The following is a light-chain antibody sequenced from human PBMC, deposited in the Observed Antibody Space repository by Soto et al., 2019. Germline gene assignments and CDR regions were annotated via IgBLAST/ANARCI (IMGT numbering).Light chain of an antibody. CDR2: DAS. Sequence: DIQMTQSPSTLSGSVGDRVTITCRASQSISSWLAWYQQKPGKAPKLLIYDASSLESGVPSRFSGSRSGTEFTLTISGLQPDDFATYYCQHYNAYLWTFGQGTKVDIK. V-gene: IGKV1-5*01. CDR1: QSISSW. J-gene: IGKJ1*01. CDR3: QHYNAYLWT.